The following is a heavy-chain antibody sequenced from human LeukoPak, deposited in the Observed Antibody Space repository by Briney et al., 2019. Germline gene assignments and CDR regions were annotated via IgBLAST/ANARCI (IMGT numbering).Heavy chain of an antibody. Sequence: GASVKVSCKTSNYTFINYGISWVRQAPGQGLEWMGWISAYTGITSFAQKFQGRVTMTTDTSTSTAYMELRSLRLDDTAVYYCARDLIYITSWYDHWGQGTLVTVSS. CDR3: ARDLIYITSWYDH. CDR2: ISAYTGIT. CDR1: NYTFINYG. D-gene: IGHD3-10*01. J-gene: IGHJ5*02. V-gene: IGHV1-18*01.